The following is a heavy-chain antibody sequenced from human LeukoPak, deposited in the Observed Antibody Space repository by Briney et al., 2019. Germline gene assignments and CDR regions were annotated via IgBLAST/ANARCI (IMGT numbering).Heavy chain of an antibody. Sequence: SETLSLTCGVSGASFSGFFWNWVRQSPGEGLEWIGDIRHGAVTTYNPSLMGRVTITMDTSKNQFSLMLTSVTAADTGVYYCARGSGWYGWFDPWGQGTLVTVSS. J-gene: IGHJ5*02. CDR3: ARGSGWYGWFDP. D-gene: IGHD6-19*01. CDR2: IRHGAVT. V-gene: IGHV4-34*01. CDR1: GASFSGFF.